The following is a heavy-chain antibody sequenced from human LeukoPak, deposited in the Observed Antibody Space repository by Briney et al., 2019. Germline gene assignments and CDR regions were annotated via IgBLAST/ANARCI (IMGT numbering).Heavy chain of an antibody. V-gene: IGHV4-34*01. J-gene: IGHJ6*03. CDR2: INHSGST. CDR1: GGSFSGYY. D-gene: IGHD2-15*01. CDR3: ARDSLYYYYYYMDV. Sequence: PSETLSLTCAVYGGSFSGYYWSWIRQPPGKGLERIGEINHSGSTNYNPSLKSRVTISVDTSKNQFSLKLSSVTAADTAVYYCARDSLYYYYYYMDVWGKGTTVTVSS.